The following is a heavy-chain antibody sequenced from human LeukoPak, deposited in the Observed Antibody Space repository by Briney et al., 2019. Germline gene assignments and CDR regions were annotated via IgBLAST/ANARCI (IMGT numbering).Heavy chain of an antibody. CDR1: GGSISSYY. D-gene: IGHD4-17*01. CDR2: IYYSGST. V-gene: IGHV4-59*01. Sequence: PSETPSLTCTVSGGSISSYYWSWIRQPPGKGLEWIGYIYYSGSTNYNPSLKSRVTISVDTSKNQFSLKLSSVTAADTAVYYCAREREWDYGDYSDAFDIWGQGTMVTVSS. CDR3: AREREWDYGDYSDAFDI. J-gene: IGHJ3*02.